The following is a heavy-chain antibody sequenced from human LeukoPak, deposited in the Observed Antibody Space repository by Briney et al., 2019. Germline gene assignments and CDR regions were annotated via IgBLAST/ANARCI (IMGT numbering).Heavy chain of an antibody. Sequence: SVKVSCKASGGTFSSYAISWVRQAPGQGLEWMGGIIPIFGTANYAQKFQGRVTITADESTSTAYMELSSLRSEDTAVYYCASVPNQLRHYYYYMDVWGKGTTVTISS. CDR1: GGTFSSYA. V-gene: IGHV1-69*13. J-gene: IGHJ6*03. D-gene: IGHD2-2*01. CDR2: IIPIFGTA. CDR3: ASVPNQLRHYYYYMDV.